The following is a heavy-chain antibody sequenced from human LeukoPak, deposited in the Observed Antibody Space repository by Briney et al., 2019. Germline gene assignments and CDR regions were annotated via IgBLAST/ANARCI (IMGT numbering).Heavy chain of an antibody. CDR2: IYHSGST. CDR1: GYSISSGYY. D-gene: IGHD1-26*01. V-gene: IGHV4-38-2*01. J-gene: IGHJ4*02. CDR3: ARGVGANDY. Sequence: PSETLSLTCAVSGYSISSGYYWGWIRQPPGKGLEWIGSIYHSGSTYYNPSLKSRVTISVDTSKNQFSLKLSSVTAADTAVYYCARGVGANDYWGQGTLVTVSS.